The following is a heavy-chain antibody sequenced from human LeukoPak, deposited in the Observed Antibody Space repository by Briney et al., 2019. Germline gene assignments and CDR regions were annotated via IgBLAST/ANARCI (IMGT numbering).Heavy chain of an antibody. CDR3: ARDLRPHSGAAAGTEGDY. CDR2: INPNSGGT. D-gene: IGHD6-13*01. J-gene: IGHJ4*02. Sequence: ASVRVSCKASGYTLTDYYMHWVRQAPGQGLEWMGWINPNSGGTNYAQKFQGRVTMTRDTSISTAYMELSRLRSDDTAVYYCARDLRPHSGAAAGTEGDYWGQGTLVTVSS. CDR1: GYTLTDYY. V-gene: IGHV1-2*02.